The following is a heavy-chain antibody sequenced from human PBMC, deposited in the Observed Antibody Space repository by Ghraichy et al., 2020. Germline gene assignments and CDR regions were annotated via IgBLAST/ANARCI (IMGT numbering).Heavy chain of an antibody. CDR2: ISYSGTT. Sequence: GSLRLSCTVSGGSISSTTYYWGWIRQPPGKGLEWIGTISYSGTTYYNPSLKSRVTISVDTSNNQFSLRLRSVTSADTALYYCARRGYSSAFDDWGQGTRVTVSS. J-gene: IGHJ4*02. CDR3: ARRGYSSAFDD. V-gene: IGHV4-39*01. D-gene: IGHD6-19*01. CDR1: GGSISSTTYY.